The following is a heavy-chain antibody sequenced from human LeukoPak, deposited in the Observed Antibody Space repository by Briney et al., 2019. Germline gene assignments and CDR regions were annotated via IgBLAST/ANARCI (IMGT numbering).Heavy chain of an antibody. CDR2: IYTSGST. CDR1: GGSINSYY. Sequence: SETLSLTCTVSGGSINSYYWSWIRQPPGKGLEWIGYIYTSGSTNYNPSLKSRVTISVDTSKNQFSLKLSSVTAADTAVYYCASISSRSGTSWDYWGQGTLVTVSS. V-gene: IGHV4-4*09. D-gene: IGHD6-13*01. CDR3: ASISSRSGTSWDY. J-gene: IGHJ4*02.